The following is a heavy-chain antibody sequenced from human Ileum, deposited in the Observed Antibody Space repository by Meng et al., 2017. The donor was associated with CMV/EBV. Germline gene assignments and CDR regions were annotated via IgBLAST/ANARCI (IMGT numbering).Heavy chain of an antibody. Sequence: GESLKISCATSGFTFSTYEMNWVRQAPGKGLEWISYISSGGSTIYYADSVKGRFTISRDDAKNSLYLRMNILRAEDTAVYYCARESLGYCIITSCSKGWFDPWGQGTLVTVSS. D-gene: IGHD2-2*01. J-gene: IGHJ5*02. CDR1: GFTFSTYE. CDR3: ARESLGYCIITSCSKGWFDP. CDR2: ISSGGSTI. V-gene: IGHV3-48*03.